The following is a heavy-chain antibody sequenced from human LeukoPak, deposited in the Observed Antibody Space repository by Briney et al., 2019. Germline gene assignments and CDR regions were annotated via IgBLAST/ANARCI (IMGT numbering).Heavy chain of an antibody. J-gene: IGHJ6*03. CDR2: FDPEDGET. CDR3: ATFRYCSGGSCPRGYYYYMDV. Sequence: ASVKVSCKVPGYTLTELSMHWVRQAPGKGLEWMGGFDPEDGETIYAQKFQGRVTMTEDTSTDTAYMELSSLRSEDTAVYYCATFRYCSGGSCPRGYYYYMDVWGKGTTVTVSS. V-gene: IGHV1-24*01. CDR1: GYTLTELS. D-gene: IGHD2-15*01.